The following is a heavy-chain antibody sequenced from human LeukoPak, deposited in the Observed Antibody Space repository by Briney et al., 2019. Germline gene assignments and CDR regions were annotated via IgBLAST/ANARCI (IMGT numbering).Heavy chain of an antibody. J-gene: IGHJ3*02. CDR3: ARDQDSEQHAFDI. CDR1: GYTFTGYY. V-gene: IGHV1-2*02. CDR2: INPNSGGT. Sequence: GASVKVSCKASGYTFTGYYMHWVRQAPGQGLEWMGWINPNSGGTNYAQKFQGRVTMTRDTSISTAYMELSRLRSDDTAVYYCARDQDSEQHAFDIWGQGTMVTVSS. D-gene: IGHD6-13*01.